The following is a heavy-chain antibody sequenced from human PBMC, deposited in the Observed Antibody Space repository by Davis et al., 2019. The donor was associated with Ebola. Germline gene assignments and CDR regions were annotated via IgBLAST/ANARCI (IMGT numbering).Heavy chain of an antibody. J-gene: IGHJ6*02. Sequence: ESLKISCAASGFTFSSYAMSWIRQPPGKGLEWIGEINHSGSTNYNPSLKSRVTISVDTSKNQFSLKLSSVTAADTAVYYCARGGSSGFGEDTYYYYGMDVWGQGTTVTVSS. D-gene: IGHD3-10*01. V-gene: IGHV4-34*01. CDR3: ARGGSSGFGEDTYYYYGMDV. CDR2: INHSGST. CDR1: GFTFSSYA.